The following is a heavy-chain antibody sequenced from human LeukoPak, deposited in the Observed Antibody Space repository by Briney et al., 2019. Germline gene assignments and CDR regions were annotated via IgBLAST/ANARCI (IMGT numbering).Heavy chain of an antibody. CDR2: ISNDGNDK. Sequence: GGSLRLSCAASGFSFSSYPMHWVRQAPGKGLEWVAVISNDGNDKHNADSVKGRFTISRDNPKNTLYLQMNSLRAEDTAMYYCARDLTIAAANYYFDNWGQGTLVTVSS. CDR1: GFSFSSYP. CDR3: ARDLTIAAANYYFDN. J-gene: IGHJ4*02. V-gene: IGHV3-30-3*01. D-gene: IGHD6-13*01.